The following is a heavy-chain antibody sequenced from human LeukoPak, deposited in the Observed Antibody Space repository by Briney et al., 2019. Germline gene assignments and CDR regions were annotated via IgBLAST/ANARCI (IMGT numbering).Heavy chain of an antibody. D-gene: IGHD7-27*01. V-gene: IGHV4-4*07. J-gene: IGHJ6*03. Sequence: SETLSLTCTVSGGSITSYYCAWIRQSAGKGLEWIGRTYTSGSTNYNPSLKSRVTVSVDTSKNQFSLKLNSVTAADTAVYYCARVPQSRPPGSYYMDVWGKGTTVTVSS. CDR1: GGSITSYY. CDR3: ARVPQSRPPGSYYMDV. CDR2: TYTSGST.